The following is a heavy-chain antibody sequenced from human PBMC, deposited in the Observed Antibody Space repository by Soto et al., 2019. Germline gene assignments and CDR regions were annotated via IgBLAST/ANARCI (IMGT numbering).Heavy chain of an antibody. V-gene: IGHV4-30-4*01. Sequence: PSETLSLTCTVSGDSIISDDYCWTWIRQPPGKGLEWIGYIYYSGNTYYSPSLKTRVSMSIDTSNNQFSLKLTSVTAADTAVYFCAREALEDDAFDIWGQGTMVTVSS. CDR2: IYYSGNT. J-gene: IGHJ3*02. CDR1: GDSIISDDYC. CDR3: AREALEDDAFDI. D-gene: IGHD1-1*01.